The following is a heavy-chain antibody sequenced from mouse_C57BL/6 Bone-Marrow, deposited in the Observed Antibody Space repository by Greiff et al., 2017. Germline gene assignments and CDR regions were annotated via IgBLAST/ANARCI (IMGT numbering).Heavy chain of an antibody. CDR1: GYTFTSYW. V-gene: IGHV1-50*01. CDR2: IDPSDSYT. J-gene: IGHJ4*01. D-gene: IGHD1-1*01. CDR3: ARALYYGSTYYAMDY. Sequence: VKLQQPGAELVKPGASVKLSCKASGYTFTSYWMQWVKQRPGQGLEWIGEIDPSDSYTNYNQKFKGKATLTVDTSSSTAYMQLSSLTSEDSAVYYCARALYYGSTYYAMDYWGQGTSVTVSS.